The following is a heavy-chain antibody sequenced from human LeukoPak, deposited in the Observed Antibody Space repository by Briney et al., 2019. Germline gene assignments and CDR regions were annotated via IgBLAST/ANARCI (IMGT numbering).Heavy chain of an antibody. CDR1: GFTFSSYT. CDR3: AREADRALVNSFDY. CDR2: MSSSRCI. Sequence: GGSLRLSCVASGFTFSSYTMNWVRQAPGKGLEWVSSMSSSRCIYAADSVKGRVTISRDNAENSLFLQMNSLRAEDTALYYCAREADRALVNSFDYWGQGTLVTVSS. J-gene: IGHJ4*02. D-gene: IGHD4-23*01. V-gene: IGHV3-21*01.